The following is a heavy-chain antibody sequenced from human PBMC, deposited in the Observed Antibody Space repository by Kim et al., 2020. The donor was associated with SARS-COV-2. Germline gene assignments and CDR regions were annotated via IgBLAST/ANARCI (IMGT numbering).Heavy chain of an antibody. D-gene: IGHD4-17*01. Sequence: GGSLRLSCAASGFTFSSYGMHWVRQAPGKGLEWVAVISYDGSNKYYADSVKGRFTISRDNSKNTLYLQMNSLRAEDTAVYYCAKDHDYGDYVSWFDPWGQGTLVTVSS. J-gene: IGHJ5*02. V-gene: IGHV3-30*18. CDR2: ISYDGSNK. CDR1: GFTFSSYG. CDR3: AKDHDYGDYVSWFDP.